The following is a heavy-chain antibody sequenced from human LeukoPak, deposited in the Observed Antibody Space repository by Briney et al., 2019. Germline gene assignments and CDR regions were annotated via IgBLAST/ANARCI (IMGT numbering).Heavy chain of an antibody. J-gene: IGHJ4*02. Sequence: GGSLRLSCAASGFTFSSYAMSWVRKAPGKGLEWVSAISGSGGSTYYADSVKGRFTISRDNSKNTLYLQMNSLRAEDTAVYYCAKDSEVVPAAQFDYWGQGTLVTVSS. CDR3: AKDSEVVPAAQFDY. CDR2: ISGSGGST. V-gene: IGHV3-23*01. D-gene: IGHD2-2*01. CDR1: GFTFSSYA.